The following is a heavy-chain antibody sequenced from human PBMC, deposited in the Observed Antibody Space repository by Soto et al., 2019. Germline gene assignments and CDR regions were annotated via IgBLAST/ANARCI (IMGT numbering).Heavy chain of an antibody. Sequence: EMQLVQSGAEVKKPGESLKISCKGSGNSFTGYWIGWVRQMPGKGLEYMGIIYPDDSDTRYSPSFQGQVTISADKSISTAYLQWSSLKASDTAMYYCARTRSTLGSDYYYYGMDVWGQGTPVTVSS. CDR3: ARTRSTLGSDYYYYGMDV. CDR2: IYPDDSDT. V-gene: IGHV5-51*03. D-gene: IGHD6-19*01. CDR1: GNSFTGYW. J-gene: IGHJ6*02.